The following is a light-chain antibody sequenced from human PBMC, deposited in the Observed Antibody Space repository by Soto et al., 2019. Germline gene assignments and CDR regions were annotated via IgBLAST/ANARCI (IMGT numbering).Light chain of an antibody. CDR3: QQRSNWPLT. J-gene: IGKJ5*01. V-gene: IGKV1-5*01. CDR1: HNIDTW. Sequence: DIQMTQSPSALSTSVGDSVTITCRSSHNIDTWLAWYQQKPGRAPKLLISDASTLESGVPSRFSGSGPGTEFTLTISSLESEDFAIYYCQQRSNWPLTFGQGTLLEIK. CDR2: DAS.